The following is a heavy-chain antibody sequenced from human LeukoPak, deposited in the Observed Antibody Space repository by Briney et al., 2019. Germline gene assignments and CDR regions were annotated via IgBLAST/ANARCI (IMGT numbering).Heavy chain of an antibody. J-gene: IGHJ5*02. D-gene: IGHD1-1*01. CDR2: IYHSGST. Sequence: SQTLSLTCAVSGGSISSGGYSWSWIRQPPGKGLEWIGYIYHSGSTYYNPSLKSRVTISVDRSKNQFSLKLSSVTAADTAVHYCARGLESWFDPWGQGTLVTVSS. V-gene: IGHV4-30-2*01. CDR3: ARGLESWFDP. CDR1: GGSISSGGYS.